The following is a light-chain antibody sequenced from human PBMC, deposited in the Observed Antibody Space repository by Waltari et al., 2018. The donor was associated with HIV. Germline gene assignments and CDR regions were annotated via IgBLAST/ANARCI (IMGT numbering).Light chain of an antibody. CDR3: SSFTSGTTWV. V-gene: IGLV2-14*03. CDR2: DVS. Sequence: QSALTQPASVSGSPGQSITISCTGTSSDIGGYDPVCWYQQHPGRAPKLKIYDVSNRPSGVSDRFSGSKSGNTASLTISGLQTEDEADYYCSSFTSGTTWVFGGGTKVTVL. J-gene: IGLJ3*02. CDR1: SSDIGGYDP.